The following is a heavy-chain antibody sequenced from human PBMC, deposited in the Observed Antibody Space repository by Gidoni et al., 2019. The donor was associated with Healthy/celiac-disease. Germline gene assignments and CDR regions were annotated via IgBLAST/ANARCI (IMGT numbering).Heavy chain of an antibody. Sequence: EVQLLESGGGLVQPGGSLRLSCAASGYTFSSHAMSWVRQAPGKGLEWVSAISGSGGSTYYSDSLKGRFTISRDNSKNTLYLQMNSLRAEDTAVYYCAKDNGVPPALSGFLYYYYYYGMDVWGQGTTVTVSS. CDR1: GYTFSSHA. CDR2: ISGSGGST. J-gene: IGHJ6*02. V-gene: IGHV3-23*01. CDR3: AKDNGVPPALSGFLYYYYYYGMDV. D-gene: IGHD2-8*01.